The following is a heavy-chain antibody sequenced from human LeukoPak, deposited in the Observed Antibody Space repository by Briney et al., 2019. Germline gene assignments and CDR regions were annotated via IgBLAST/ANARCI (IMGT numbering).Heavy chain of an antibody. J-gene: IGHJ4*02. Sequence: GASVNVSCKASGYTFTSYGISWVRQAPGQGLEWMGWISAYNGNTNYAQKLQGRVTMTTDTSTSTAYMELRSLSSDDTAVYYCARAPNYYDSSGYLFDYWGQGTLVTVSS. CDR2: ISAYNGNT. D-gene: IGHD3-22*01. CDR3: ARAPNYYDSSGYLFDY. V-gene: IGHV1-18*01. CDR1: GYTFTSYG.